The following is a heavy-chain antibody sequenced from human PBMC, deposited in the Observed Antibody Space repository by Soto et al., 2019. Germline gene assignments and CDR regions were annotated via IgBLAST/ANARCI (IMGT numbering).Heavy chain of an antibody. V-gene: IGHV3-33*01. CDR1: GSSFSSYA. CDR2: LWYDGSNQ. D-gene: IGHD3-3*01. CDR3: ARDINDFWSGYLY. Sequence: QVQLVESGGGVVQPGTSLRLSCAASGSSFSSYAMHWVRQAPGKGLEWVAALWYDGSNQNYAESVKGRFTISRDNSKRTVYLQMNSLKAEDTAVYYCARDINDFWSGYLYWGQGTLVTVSS. J-gene: IGHJ4*02.